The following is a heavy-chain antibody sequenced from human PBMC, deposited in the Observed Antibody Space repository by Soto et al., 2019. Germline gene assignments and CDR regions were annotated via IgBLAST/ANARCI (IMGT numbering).Heavy chain of an antibody. CDR2: IYHSGST. Sequence: PSETLSLTCAVSGGSISSGGYSWSWIRQPPGKGLEWIGYIYHSGSTNYNPSLKSRVTISVDTSKNQFSLKLSSVTAADTAVYYCARERTVLLWFGESSWFDPWGQGTLVTV. D-gene: IGHD3-10*01. CDR3: ARERTVLLWFGESSWFDP. CDR1: GGSISSGGYS. J-gene: IGHJ5*02. V-gene: IGHV4-30-2*01.